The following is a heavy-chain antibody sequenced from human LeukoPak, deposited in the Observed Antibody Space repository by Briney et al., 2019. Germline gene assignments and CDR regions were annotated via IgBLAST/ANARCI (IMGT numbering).Heavy chain of an antibody. CDR3: ARDLSVTTAFDNWFDP. V-gene: IGHV4-4*07. J-gene: IGHJ5*02. Sequence: SETLSLTCTVSGGSISSYYWSWIRPPAGKGLEWIGHIYTTGSTNYNPSLKSRVTISVDKSKNQFSLKLSSVTAADTAVYYCARDLSVTTAFDNWFDPWGQGTLVTVSS. CDR1: GGSISSYY. CDR2: IYTTGST. D-gene: IGHD4-17*01.